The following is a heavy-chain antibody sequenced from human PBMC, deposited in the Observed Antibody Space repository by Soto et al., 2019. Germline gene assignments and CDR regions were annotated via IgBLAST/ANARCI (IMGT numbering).Heavy chain of an antibody. CDR2: ISYDGSNK. Sequence: QVQLVESGGGVVQPGRSLRLSCAASGFTFSSYAMHWVGQAPGKGLEWVAVISYDGSNKYYADSVKGRFTISRDNSKNTLYLQMNSLRAEDTAVYYCARHIDYWGQGTLVTVSS. V-gene: IGHV3-30-3*01. CDR3: ARHIDY. J-gene: IGHJ4*02. CDR1: GFTFSSYA.